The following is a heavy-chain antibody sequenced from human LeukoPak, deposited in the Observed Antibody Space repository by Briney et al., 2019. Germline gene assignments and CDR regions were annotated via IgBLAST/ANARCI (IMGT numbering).Heavy chain of an antibody. CDR3: ARTLEAATHSSSWPTLFDY. CDR2: IYYSGST. D-gene: IGHD6-13*01. CDR1: GGSISSYY. J-gene: IGHJ4*02. V-gene: IGHV4-59*01. Sequence: SETLSLTCTVSGGSISSYYWSWIRQPPGKGLEWIGYIYYSGSTNYNPSLKSRVTISVDTSKNQFSLKLSSVTAADTAVYYCARTLEAATHSSSWPTLFDYWGQGTLVTVTS.